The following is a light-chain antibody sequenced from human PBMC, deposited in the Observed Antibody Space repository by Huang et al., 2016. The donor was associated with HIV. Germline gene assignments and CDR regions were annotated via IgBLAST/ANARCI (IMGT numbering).Light chain of an antibody. V-gene: IGKV3-15*01. CDR3: QQYSNWPPMYT. CDR2: STS. CDR1: ESLKNK. J-gene: IGKJ2*01. Sequence: EVVMTQSPGTLSVSPGKRATLSCKTSESLKNKLVGYQKKLGQAPRLLIYSTSTRATGVPARFSGGGSGTEFTLTISSLQSEDFGIYYCQQYSNWPPMYTFGQGTKLEI.